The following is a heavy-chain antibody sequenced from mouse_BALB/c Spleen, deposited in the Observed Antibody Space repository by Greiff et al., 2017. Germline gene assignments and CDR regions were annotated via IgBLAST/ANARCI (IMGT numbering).Heavy chain of an antibody. D-gene: IGHD2-1*01. CDR2: IDPANGNT. Sequence: EVQLHQSGAELVKPGASVKLSCTASGFTFKDTYMHWVKQRPEQGLEWIGRIDPANGNTKYDPKFQGKATITADTSSNTAYLQLSSLTSEDTAVYYCAFDGNYWYFDVWGAGTTVTVSS. J-gene: IGHJ1*01. CDR3: AFDGNYWYFDV. CDR1: GFTFKDTY. V-gene: IGHV14-3*02.